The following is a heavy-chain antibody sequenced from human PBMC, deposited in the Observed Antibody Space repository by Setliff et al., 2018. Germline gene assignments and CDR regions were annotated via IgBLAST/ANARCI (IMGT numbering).Heavy chain of an antibody. D-gene: IGHD3-22*01. CDR2: INPNSGGT. J-gene: IGHJ5*02. Sequence: ASVKVSCKASGYTFTGYYMRWVRQAPGQGLEWMGWINPNSGGTNYAQKFQGRVTMTRDTSISTAYMELSRLRSDDTAVYYCARDYYDSSGYLSSRGWFDPWGQGTLVTVSS. CDR3: ARDYYDSSGYLSSRGWFDP. V-gene: IGHV1-2*02. CDR1: GYTFTGYY.